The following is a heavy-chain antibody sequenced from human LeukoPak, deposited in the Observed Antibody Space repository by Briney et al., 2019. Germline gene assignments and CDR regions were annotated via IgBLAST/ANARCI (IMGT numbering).Heavy chain of an antibody. V-gene: IGHV3-20*04. D-gene: IGHD6-13*01. J-gene: IGHJ3*02. CDR3: AKFRVEWSSSWYGTGAFDI. CDR1: GFTFDDDG. CDR2: INLNVGST. Sequence: GGCLRLSCAVSGFTFDDDGISWVRQAPGKGLEWVSGINLNVGSTGYADSVKGRFTISRDNAKNSLYLQMNSLRAEDTALYYCAKFRVEWSSSWYGTGAFDIWGQGTMVTVSS.